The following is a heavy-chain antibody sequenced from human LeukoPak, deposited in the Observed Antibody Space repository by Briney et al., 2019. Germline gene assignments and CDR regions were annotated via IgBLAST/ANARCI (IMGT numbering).Heavy chain of an antibody. CDR1: GYTFTSYD. V-gene: IGHV1-2*02. D-gene: IGHD3-16*02. CDR2: INPNSGGT. Sequence: ASVKVSCKASGYTFTSYDINWVRQATGQGLEWMGWINPNSGGTNYAQKFQGRVTMTRDTSISTAYMELSRLRSDDTAVYYCARSPVYYDYVWGSYRTTYFDYWGQGTLVTVSS. J-gene: IGHJ4*02. CDR3: ARSPVYYDYVWGSYRTTYFDY.